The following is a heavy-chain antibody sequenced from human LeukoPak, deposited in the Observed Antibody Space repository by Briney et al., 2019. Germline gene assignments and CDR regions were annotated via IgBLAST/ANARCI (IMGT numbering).Heavy chain of an antibody. CDR2: ISGSGSST. CDR1: GFIFSSYA. D-gene: IGHD1-1*01. V-gene: IGHV3-23*01. CDR3: AKHLFLTGRNYFDI. J-gene: IGHJ3*02. Sequence: QPGGSLRLSCAASGFIFSSYAMSWVRQAPGKGLEWVSAISGSGSSTYYADSVKGRFTISRDNSKNTLYLQMNSLRAEDTAVYYCAKHLFLTGRNYFDIWGQGTMVTVSS.